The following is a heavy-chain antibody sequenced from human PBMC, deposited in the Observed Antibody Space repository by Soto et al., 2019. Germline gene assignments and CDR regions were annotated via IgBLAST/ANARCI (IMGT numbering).Heavy chain of an antibody. CDR3: ARDRRDAYGMDV. Sequence: SETLSLTCTVSGGSISSHYWSWVRQAPGKGLEWIGHIYYRGSTSYNPSLRSRSTISVDTSNNQFSLKLNSVTTADTAVYYCARDRRDAYGMDVWGQGTKVTVSS. CDR1: GGSISSHY. J-gene: IGHJ6*02. CDR2: IYYRGST. V-gene: IGHV4-59*11.